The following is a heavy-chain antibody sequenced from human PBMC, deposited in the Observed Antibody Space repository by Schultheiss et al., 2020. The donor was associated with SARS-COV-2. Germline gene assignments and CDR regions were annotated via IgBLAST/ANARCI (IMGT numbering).Heavy chain of an antibody. J-gene: IGHJ4*02. Sequence: SETLSLTCTVSGGSISSYYWSWIRQPPGKGLEWIGYIYYSGSAYYNPSLKSRVTISVDTSKNQFSLKLSSVTAADTAVYYCASTLIDYWGQGTLVTVSS. V-gene: IGHV4-59*12. CDR1: GGSISSYY. CDR2: IYYSGSA. CDR3: ASTLIDY.